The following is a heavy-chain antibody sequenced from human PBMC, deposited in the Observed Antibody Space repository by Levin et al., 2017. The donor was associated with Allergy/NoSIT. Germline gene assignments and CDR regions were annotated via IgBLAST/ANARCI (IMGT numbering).Heavy chain of an antibody. CDR1: GFTFSSYW. D-gene: IGHD5-12*01. CDR2: IKQDGSEE. V-gene: IGHV3-7*04. J-gene: IGHJ5*02. Sequence: GGSLKISCLASGFTFSSYWMSWVRQAPGKGLEWVANIKQDGSEEYYVNSVKGRFTISRDNAENSLYLQMNSLRAEDTAVYYCARSRSGYDIGWFDPWGQGTLVTVSS. CDR3: ARSRSGYDIGWFDP.